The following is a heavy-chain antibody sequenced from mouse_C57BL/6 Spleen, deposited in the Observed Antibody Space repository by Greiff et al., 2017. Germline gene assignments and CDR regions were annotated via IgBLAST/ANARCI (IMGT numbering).Heavy chain of an antibody. V-gene: IGHV1-42*01. CDR2: INPSTGGT. D-gene: IGHD1-1*01. CDR1: GYSFTGYY. CDR3: GNYGFAY. J-gene: IGHJ3*01. Sequence: EVQLQESGPELVKPGASVKISCKASGYSFTGYYMNWVKQSPEKSLEWIGEINPSTGGTTYTQKFKAKATLTVDKSSSTAYMQLKSLTSEDSAVYYCGNYGFAYWGQGTLVTVSA.